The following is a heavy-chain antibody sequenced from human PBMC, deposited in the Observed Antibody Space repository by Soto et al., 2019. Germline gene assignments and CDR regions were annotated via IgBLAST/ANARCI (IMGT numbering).Heavy chain of an antibody. Sequence: QVNLQEPAPGRLKLSGPLSLTCAVFGGSFSSSNWWGWFRRPPGKGLEGIGEFYHSGSTNYNPSLKSRVTISVDKSKNQFSLKLSSVTAADTAVYYCARAAMGGSSWPFDYWGQGTLVTVSS. V-gene: IGHV4-4*02. J-gene: IGHJ4*02. CDR2: FYHSGST. D-gene: IGHD6-13*01. CDR1: GGSFSSSNW. CDR3: ARAAMGGSSWPFDY.